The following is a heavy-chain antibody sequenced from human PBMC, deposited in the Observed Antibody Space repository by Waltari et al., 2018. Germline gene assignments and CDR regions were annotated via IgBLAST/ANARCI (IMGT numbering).Heavy chain of an antibody. CDR2: VRGSGKT. J-gene: IGHJ4*02. V-gene: IGHV4-4*02. CDR3: ARDRGRGLYLDS. Sequence: QLHLEQLGPGPVEPSGTLSLICAVSGEFMSDTYWWSWVRQSPGKGLEWIGQVRGSGKTNYNPSFASRVTVSVDTSTAQFSLKVTSATAADTAVYYCARDRGRGLYLDSWGQGILVTVSP. D-gene: IGHD2-15*01. CDR1: GEFMSDTYW.